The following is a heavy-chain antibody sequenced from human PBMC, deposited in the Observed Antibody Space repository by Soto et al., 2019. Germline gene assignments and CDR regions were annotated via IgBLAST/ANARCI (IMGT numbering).Heavy chain of an antibody. D-gene: IGHD6-19*01. CDR2: IRAYNGNT. J-gene: IGHJ6*02. Sequence: QVQLVQSGAEVKKPGASVKVSCKASGYTFTSYGISWVRQAPGQGLEWMGWIRAYNGNTNYAQKLQGRVTMTTDTSTSTAYMEMRCLRPDDTAVYYCAREDSASSLDYYYYGMDVWGQGTTVTVSS. CDR3: AREDSASSLDYYYYGMDV. V-gene: IGHV1-18*01. CDR1: GYTFTSYG.